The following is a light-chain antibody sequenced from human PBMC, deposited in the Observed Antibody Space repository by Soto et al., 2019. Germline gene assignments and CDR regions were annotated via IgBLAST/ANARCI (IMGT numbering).Light chain of an antibody. V-gene: IGLV2-14*01. CDR2: DVS. Sequence: QSALPPPASVSGSPGPSITISCTGTSSDVGGYNYVSWYQQHPGKAPKLMIYDVSNRPSGVSNRFSGSKSGNTASLTISGLQAEDEADYYCSSYTSSSTSVVFGGGTKLTVL. CDR1: SSDVGGYNY. J-gene: IGLJ2*01. CDR3: SSYTSSSTSVV.